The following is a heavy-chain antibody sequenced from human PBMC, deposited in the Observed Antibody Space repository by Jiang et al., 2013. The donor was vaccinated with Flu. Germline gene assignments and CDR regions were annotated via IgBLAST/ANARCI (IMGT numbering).Heavy chain of an antibody. CDR2: IIPSLGVA. J-gene: IGHJ6*02. CDR1: GGTFTNYA. V-gene: IGHV1-69*04. CDR3: ARTWNYGGYYYYGMDV. Sequence: GAEVKKPGSSVKVSCKTSGGTFTNYAFNWVRQAPGQGLEWMGRIIPSLGVANYAQKFQGRVTITADKSTSTAYMELSSLRSEDTAVYYCARTWNYGGYYYYGMDVWGQGTTVTVSS. D-gene: IGHD1-7*01.